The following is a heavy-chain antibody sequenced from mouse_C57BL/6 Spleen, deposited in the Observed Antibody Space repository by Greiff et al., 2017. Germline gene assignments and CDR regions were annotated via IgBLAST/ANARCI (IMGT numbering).Heavy chain of an antibody. J-gene: IGHJ2*01. V-gene: IGHV1-81*01. Sequence: VQLQQSGAELVRPGASVKLSCKASGYTFTSYGISWVRQRPGQGLEWIGEIFPSSGNTYYNEKFKGKATLTAVKSSSTAYMKLRSLTSEDSAVYFCARSPKVYYFAYWGQGTTLTVSA. CDR3: ARSPKVYYFAY. CDR1: GYTFTSYG. CDR2: IFPSSGNT.